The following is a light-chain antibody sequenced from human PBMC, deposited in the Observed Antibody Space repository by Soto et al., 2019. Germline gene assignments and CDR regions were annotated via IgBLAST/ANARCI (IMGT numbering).Light chain of an antibody. CDR2: EVT. V-gene: IGLV2-8*01. Sequence: QSALTQSPSASGSPGQSVTISCTGTSSDVGGYNYVSWYQQHPGKAPKLMIYEVTKRPSGVPDRFSGSKSDNTASLTVSGLQAVDEADYYCSSYAGSNNFVVFGGGTKLTVL. CDR1: SSDVGGYNY. CDR3: SSYAGSNNFVV. J-gene: IGLJ2*01.